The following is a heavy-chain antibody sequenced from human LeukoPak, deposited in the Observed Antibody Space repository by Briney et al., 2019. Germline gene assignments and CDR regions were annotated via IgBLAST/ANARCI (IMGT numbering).Heavy chain of an antibody. CDR3: AKERSSSQRVRWFDY. CDR2: ISYDGSNK. D-gene: IGHD6-13*01. Sequence: QTGGSLRLSCAASGFTFSSYGMHWVRQAPGKGLEWVAVISYDGSNKYYADSVKGRFTISRDNSKNTLYLQMNSLRAEDTAVYYCAKERSSSQRVRWFDYWGQGTLVTVSS. V-gene: IGHV3-30*18. CDR1: GFTFSSYG. J-gene: IGHJ4*02.